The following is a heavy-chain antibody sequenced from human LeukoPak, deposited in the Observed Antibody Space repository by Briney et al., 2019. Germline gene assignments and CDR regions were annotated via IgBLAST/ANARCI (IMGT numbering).Heavy chain of an antibody. Sequence: GGSLRLSCAASGFTFDDYGMNWVGQAPGKGGEGVSGISWNSGSIGYADSVKGRFTISRDNAKNSLYLQMNSLRAEDTALYYCAKEGSYDLRRNAFDIWGQGTMVTVSS. CDR1: GFTFDDYG. D-gene: IGHD3-16*01. CDR2: ISWNSGSI. J-gene: IGHJ3*02. V-gene: IGHV3-9*01. CDR3: AKEGSYDLRRNAFDI.